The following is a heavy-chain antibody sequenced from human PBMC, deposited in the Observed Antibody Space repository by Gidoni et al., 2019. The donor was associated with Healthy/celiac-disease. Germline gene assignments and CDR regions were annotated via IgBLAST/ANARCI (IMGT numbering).Heavy chain of an antibody. Sequence: VQLQQWGTGLLTPSEPLSHTCAFTGGSYHGYYWSWIRQPPGKGVECIGEINPSGSTNYNPSLKRRVTISVDTSTYQFSLKLSSVSAADTAVSYCARFRVVWYSSSSTSFDYWGQGTLVTVSS. D-gene: IGHD6-6*01. V-gene: IGHV4-34*01. CDR2: INPSGST. J-gene: IGHJ4*02. CDR1: GGSYHGYY. CDR3: ARFRVVWYSSSSTSFDY.